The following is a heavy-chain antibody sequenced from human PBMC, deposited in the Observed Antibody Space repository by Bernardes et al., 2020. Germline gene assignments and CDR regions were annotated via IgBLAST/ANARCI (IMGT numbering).Heavy chain of an antibody. CDR1: GFTFSSYW. Sequence: GGSLRLSCAASGFTFSSYWMSWVRQAPGKGLEWVANIKQDGSEKYYVDSVKGRFTISRDNAKNSLYLQMNSLRAEDTAVYYCARVRLLGYCSGGSCYSSPTYFDYWGQGTLVTVSS. D-gene: IGHD2-15*01. CDR3: ARVRLLGYCSGGSCYSSPTYFDY. V-gene: IGHV3-7*01. J-gene: IGHJ4*02. CDR2: IKQDGSEK.